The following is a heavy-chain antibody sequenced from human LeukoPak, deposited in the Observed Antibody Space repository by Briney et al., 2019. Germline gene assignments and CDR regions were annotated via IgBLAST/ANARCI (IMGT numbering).Heavy chain of an antibody. CDR1: GGSISSYY. D-gene: IGHD1-26*01. CDR2: IYYSGST. J-gene: IGHJ1*01. V-gene: IGHV4-59*01. CDR3: ARDLGGSYSD. Sequence: SETLSLTCTVSGGSISSYYWSWIRQPPGKGLEWIGYIYYSGSTNYNPSLKSRVTISVDTSKNQFSLKLSSVTAADTAVYYCARDLGGSYSDWGQGTLVTVSS.